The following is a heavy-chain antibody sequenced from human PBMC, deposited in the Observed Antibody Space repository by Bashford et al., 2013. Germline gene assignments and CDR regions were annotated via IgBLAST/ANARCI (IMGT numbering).Heavy chain of an antibody. Sequence: VASVKVSCKASGYTFTKYGVHWVRQAPGQRLEWMGWINAGDGSTKYSQKLQGRVTMTRDTSISTAYMELSRLRSDDTAVYYCARAAAAGTYYFDYVGPGTLVHRLL. CDR3: ARAAAAGTYYFDY. CDR1: GYTFTKYG. D-gene: IGHD6-13*01. V-gene: IGHV1-3*01. CDR2: INAGDGST. J-gene: IGHJ4*03.